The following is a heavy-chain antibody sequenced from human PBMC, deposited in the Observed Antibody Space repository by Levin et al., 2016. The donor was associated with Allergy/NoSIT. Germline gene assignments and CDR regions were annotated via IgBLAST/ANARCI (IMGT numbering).Heavy chain of an antibody. CDR3: ARHVYGDPFDY. CDR2: IYYSGST. J-gene: IGHJ4*02. D-gene: IGHD4-17*01. Sequence: WIRQPPGKGLEWIGSIYYSGSTYYNPSLKSRITISVDTSKNQFSLKLSSVTAADAAVYYCARHVYGDPFDYWGQGTLVTVSS. V-gene: IGHV4-39*01.